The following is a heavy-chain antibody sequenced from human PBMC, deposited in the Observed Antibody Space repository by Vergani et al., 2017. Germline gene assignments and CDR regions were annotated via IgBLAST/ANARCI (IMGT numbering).Heavy chain of an antibody. D-gene: IGHD4-17*01. J-gene: IGHJ6*03. V-gene: IGHV4-61*02. CDR1: GGSISSGSYY. Sequence: QVQLQESGPGLVKPSQTLSLTCTVSGGSISSGSYYWSWIRQPAGKGLEWIGRIYTSGSTNYNPSLKSRVTISVDTSKNKYSLTLSSVTAADTAVYYCARESHTTVTVYYYYYYMDVWGKGTTVTVSS. CDR2: IYTSGST. CDR3: ARESHTTVTVYYYYYYMDV.